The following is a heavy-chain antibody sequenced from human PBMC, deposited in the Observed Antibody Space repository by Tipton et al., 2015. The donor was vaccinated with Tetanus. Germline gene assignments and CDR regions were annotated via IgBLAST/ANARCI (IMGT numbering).Heavy chain of an antibody. Sequence: TLSLTCTVSGASISDKKYYWGWIRQPPGKGLEWMASIYFEGSTYYSPSLKSRLTIDVDTSRNLFSLRLTSVTAADTAVYYCARSISAGSVWPYEHWGQGTLVTVSS. D-gene: IGHD6-13*01. CDR1: GASISDKKYY. J-gene: IGHJ4*02. V-gene: IGHV4-39*02. CDR3: ARSISAGSVWPYEH. CDR2: IYFEGST.